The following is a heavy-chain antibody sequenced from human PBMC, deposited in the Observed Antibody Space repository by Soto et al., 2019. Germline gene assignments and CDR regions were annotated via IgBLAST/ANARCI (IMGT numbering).Heavy chain of an antibody. CDR3: ARRITMVRGPYYYYAMDV. J-gene: IGHJ6*02. Sequence: GSLRLSCAASGFTLSSHAMNWVRQAPGKGLEWLSYITSTSSTKHYAASVEGRFTISRDNAKNSLYLQMNSLRDEDTAVYYCARRITMVRGPYYYYAMDVWGQGTTVTVSS. V-gene: IGHV3-48*02. CDR1: GFTLSSHA. D-gene: IGHD3-10*01. CDR2: ITSTSSTK.